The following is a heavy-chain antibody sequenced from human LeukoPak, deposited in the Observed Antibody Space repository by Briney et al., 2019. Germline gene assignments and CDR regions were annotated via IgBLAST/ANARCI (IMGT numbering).Heavy chain of an antibody. CDR1: GYTLTELS. V-gene: IGHV1-24*01. D-gene: IGHD4-17*01. Sequence: HWASVKVSCKVSGYTLTELSMHWVRQAPGKGLEWMGGFDPEDGETIYAQKFQGRVTMTEDTSTDTAYMELSSLRSEDTAVYYCVLSGTTVTTSGDRLFTYNWFDPWRQGTLVTVSP. CDR2: FDPEDGET. J-gene: IGHJ5*02. CDR3: VLSGTTVTTSGDRLFTYNWFDP.